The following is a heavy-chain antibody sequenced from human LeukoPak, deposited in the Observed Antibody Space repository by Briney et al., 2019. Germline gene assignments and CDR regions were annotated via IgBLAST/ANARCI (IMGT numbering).Heavy chain of an antibody. CDR3: ARGYCSGGSCLNWFDP. CDR1: GGSFSGYY. J-gene: IGHJ5*02. D-gene: IGHD2-15*01. CDR2: INHSGST. Sequence: PSETLSLTCAVYGGSFSGYYWSWLRQPPGKGLEWIGEINHSGSTNYNPSLKSRVTISVDTSKNQFSLKLSSVTAADTAVYYCARGYCSGGSCLNWFDPWGQGTLVTVSS. V-gene: IGHV4-34*01.